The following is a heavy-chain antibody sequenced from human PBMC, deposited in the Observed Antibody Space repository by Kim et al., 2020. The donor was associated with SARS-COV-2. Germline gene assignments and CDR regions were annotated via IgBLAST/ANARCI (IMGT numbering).Heavy chain of an antibody. D-gene: IGHD3-3*01. J-gene: IGHJ4*02. CDR3: ARDVRYGFWSGYYIGWATFFDY. CDR1: GGTFSSYA. V-gene: IGHV1-69*04. CDR2: IIPILGIA. Sequence: SVKVSCKASGGTFSSYAISWVRQAPGQGLEWMGRIIPILGIANYAQKFQGRVTITADKSTSTAYMELSSLRSEDTAVYYCARDVRYGFWSGYYIGWATFFDYWGQGTLVTVSS.